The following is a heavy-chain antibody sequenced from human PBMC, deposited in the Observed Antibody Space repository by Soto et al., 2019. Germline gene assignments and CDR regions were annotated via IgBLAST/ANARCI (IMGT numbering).Heavy chain of an antibody. Sequence: QLQVQESGPGLVKPSETLSLTCTVSGSSINSSGYYWGWIRQPPGKGLEWIGSMFYGVSTYYNPSLKSRVTVSVDTSKNQFSLHLRSVTAADTAVYYCARLPSRHLVDYWGQGTLVTVSS. J-gene: IGHJ4*02. CDR3: ARLPSRHLVDY. CDR2: MFYGVST. CDR1: GSSINSSGYY. V-gene: IGHV4-39*01. D-gene: IGHD3-3*02.